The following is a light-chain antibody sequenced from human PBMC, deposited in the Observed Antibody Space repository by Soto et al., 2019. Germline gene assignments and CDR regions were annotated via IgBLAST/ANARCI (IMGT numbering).Light chain of an antibody. J-gene: IGKJ4*01. V-gene: IGKV1-39*01. Sequence: DIPMTQSPSSLSASVGDRVIITCRASQSISSYLNWYQQKPGKAPKLLIYAASSLQSGVPSRFSGSGSGTDFTLTISSLQPEDFATYYCQQSYSALVTFGGGTKVEIK. CDR2: AAS. CDR3: QQSYSALVT. CDR1: QSISSY.